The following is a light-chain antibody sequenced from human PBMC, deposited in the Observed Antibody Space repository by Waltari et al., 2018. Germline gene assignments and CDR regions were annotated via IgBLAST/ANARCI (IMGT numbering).Light chain of an antibody. CDR2: DVS. J-gene: IGLJ1*01. Sequence: QSALTQPPSASGSPGQSVTISCTGTSSDVGAYNFVSWYQQHPGKAPKLMIYDVSNRPSVVPDRFSCSKSGNTASLTVSGLQAGDEADYYCSSYAGSNNVFGTGTKVTVL. V-gene: IGLV2-8*01. CDR3: SSYAGSNNV. CDR1: SSDVGAYNF.